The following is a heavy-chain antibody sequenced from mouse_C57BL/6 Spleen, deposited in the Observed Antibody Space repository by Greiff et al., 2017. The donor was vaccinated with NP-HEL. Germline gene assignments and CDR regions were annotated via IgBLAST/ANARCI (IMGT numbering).Heavy chain of an antibody. V-gene: IGHV1-53*01. CDR2: INPSNGGT. J-gene: IGHJ1*03. Sequence: VQLQQSGTELVKPGASVKLSCKASGYTFTSYWMHWVKQRPGQGLEWIGNINPSNGGTNYNEKFKSKATLTVDKSSSTAYMQLSSLTSEDSAVYYCARGLYSNYGHFDVWGTGTTVTVSS. CDR3: ARGLYSNYGHFDV. CDR1: GYTFTSYW. D-gene: IGHD2-5*01.